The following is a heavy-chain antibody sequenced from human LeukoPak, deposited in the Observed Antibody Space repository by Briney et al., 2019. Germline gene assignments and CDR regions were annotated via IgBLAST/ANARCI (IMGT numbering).Heavy chain of an antibody. J-gene: IGHJ5*02. CDR2: IYYSGST. CDR1: GGSISSSSYY. V-gene: IGHV4-39*01. Sequence: ASETLSLTCTVSGGSISSSSYYWGWIRQPPGKGREWIGSIYYSGSTYYNPSLKSRVTISVGTSKNQFSLKLSSVTAADTAVYYCARQKTGYCSGGGCYRSPPNSGWFDPWGQGTLVTVSS. CDR3: ARQKTGYCSGGGCYRSPPNSGWFDP. D-gene: IGHD2-15*01.